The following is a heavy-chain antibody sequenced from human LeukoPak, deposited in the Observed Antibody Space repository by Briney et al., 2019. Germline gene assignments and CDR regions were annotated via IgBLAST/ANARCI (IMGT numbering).Heavy chain of an antibody. CDR1: GFTFSSYS. D-gene: IGHD2-2*01. CDR2: ISSSSSYI. V-gene: IGHV3-21*01. Sequence: GGSLRLSCAASGFTFSSYSMNWVRQAPGKGLEWVSSISSSSSYIYYADSVKGRFTISRDNAKNSLYLQMNSLRAEDTAVYYCARGAVPAAKPSAFDIWGQGTMVTVSS. J-gene: IGHJ3*02. CDR3: ARGAVPAAKPSAFDI.